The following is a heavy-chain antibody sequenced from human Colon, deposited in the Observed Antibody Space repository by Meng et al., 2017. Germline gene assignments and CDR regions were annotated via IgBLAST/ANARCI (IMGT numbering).Heavy chain of an antibody. CDR3: ARHGGYYQDF. V-gene: IGHV4-4*02. CDR1: GASVSVNSY. CDR2: IDHRGSA. D-gene: IGHD4-23*01. J-gene: IGHJ4*02. Sequence: HVQLQEPGPGLVKPSETLSLACSVSGASVSVNSYWSWVRQPPGRGLEWIGQIDHRGSAYYRPSLNSRVTMSLDKSRNQFSLRLTSVTAADTAVYYCARHGGYYQDFWGQGTLVTVSS.